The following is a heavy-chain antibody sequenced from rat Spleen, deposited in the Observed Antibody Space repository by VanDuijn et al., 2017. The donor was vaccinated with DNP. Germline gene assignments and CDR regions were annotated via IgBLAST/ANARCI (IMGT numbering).Heavy chain of an antibody. CDR2: ISYDGGNT. Sequence: EVQLVESGGGLVQPGRSLKLSCAASGFTFSDYYMAWVRQAPTKGLEWVAYISYDGGNTNYGDSVKGRFTISRDNAKSTLYLQMNSLRSEDTATYHCVGPHYYYGSYPQYWGQGVMVTVSS. CDR3: VGPHYYYGSYPQY. V-gene: IGHV5-22*01. CDR1: GFTFSDYY. D-gene: IGHD1-12*02. J-gene: IGHJ2*01.